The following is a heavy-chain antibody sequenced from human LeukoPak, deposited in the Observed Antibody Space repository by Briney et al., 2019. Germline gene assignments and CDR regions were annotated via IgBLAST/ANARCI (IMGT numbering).Heavy chain of an antibody. CDR2: ISSSSANT. CDR1: GFTFDTYG. J-gene: IGHJ4*02. D-gene: IGHD2-21*02. CDR3: AKDGTGCGGDCYSDY. Sequence: GGSLRLSCAASGFTFDTYGMSWVRQAPGKGPEWFSSISSSSANTYYADSVKGRFTISRDNSKNTLYLQMNSLRAEDTAVYYCAKDGTGCGGDCYSDYWGQGTLVTVSS. V-gene: IGHV3-23*01.